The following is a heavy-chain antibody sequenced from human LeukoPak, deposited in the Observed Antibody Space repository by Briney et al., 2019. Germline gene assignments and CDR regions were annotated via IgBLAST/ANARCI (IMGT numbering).Heavy chain of an antibody. CDR1: GGSMNTYY. CDR2: IYYSGST. CDR3: ARLPYGSDFDI. Sequence: SETLSLTCTVSGGSMNTYYWSWIRQPAGKGLEWIGRIYYSGSTNYNPSLQSRITMSVDTSNNQFSLNLKSVTAADTAVYYCARLPYGSDFDIWGQGTMVTVS. J-gene: IGHJ3*02. D-gene: IGHD2-2*03. V-gene: IGHV4-4*07.